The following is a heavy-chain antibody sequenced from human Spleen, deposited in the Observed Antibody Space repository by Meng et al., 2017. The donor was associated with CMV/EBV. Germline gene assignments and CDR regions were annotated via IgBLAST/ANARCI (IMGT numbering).Heavy chain of an antibody. CDR2: IKKDGTEK. V-gene: IGHV3-7*03. J-gene: IGHJ3*02. D-gene: IGHD3-3*01. Sequence: GESLKISCAASGFTFSSYWMSWVRLAPGKGLEWVANIKKDGTEKYYVDSVKGRFTISRDNAKNSLYLQMNSLRAEDTALYYCAKDYVLRFLGDAFDIWGQGTMVTVSS. CDR3: AKDYVLRFLGDAFDI. CDR1: GFTFSSYW.